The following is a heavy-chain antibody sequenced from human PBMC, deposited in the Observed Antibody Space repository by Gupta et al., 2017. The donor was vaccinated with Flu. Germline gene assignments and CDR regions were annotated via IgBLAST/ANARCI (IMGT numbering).Heavy chain of an antibody. CDR1: GDSISSSS. CDR2: KHSNGNT. Sequence: QLHLQESGPGLVKPSETLSLTCTVSGDSISSSSWGWVRQPPGKGLEWIGTKHSNGNTYYNPSLSSRVAISVDTSKNQFSLNLGSVTAADTGIYYCARLPTGFPNWFDPWGQGALVTVSS. V-gene: IGHV4-39*01. D-gene: IGHD4-17*01. CDR3: ARLPTGFPNWFDP. J-gene: IGHJ5*02.